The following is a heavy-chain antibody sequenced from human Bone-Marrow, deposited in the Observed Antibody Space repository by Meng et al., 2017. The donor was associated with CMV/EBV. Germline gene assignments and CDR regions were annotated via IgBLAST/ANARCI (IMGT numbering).Heavy chain of an antibody. Sequence: ASVKVSCKASGYTFTSYGISWVRQAPGQGLEWMGWINPNSGGTNYAQKFQGRVTMTRDTSISTAYMELSRLRSDDTAVYYCARISTGTRGRAEYFQHWGQGTLVTVSS. CDR2: INPNSGGT. D-gene: IGHD1-7*01. CDR1: GYTFTSYG. J-gene: IGHJ1*01. V-gene: IGHV1-2*02. CDR3: ARISTGTRGRAEYFQH.